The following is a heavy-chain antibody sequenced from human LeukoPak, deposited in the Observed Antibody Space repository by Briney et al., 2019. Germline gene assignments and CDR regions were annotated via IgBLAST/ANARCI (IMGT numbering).Heavy chain of an antibody. CDR1: GYSISSGYY. D-gene: IGHD3-22*01. J-gene: IGHJ4*02. CDR3: AREPQPFYYYDSSGYSGTFDY. V-gene: IGHV4-38-2*02. Sequence: SETLSLTCTVSGYSISSGYYWGWIRQPPGKGLEWIGSIYHSGSTYYNPSLKSRVTMSVDTSKNQFSLKLSSVTAADTAVYYCAREPQPFYYYDSSGYSGTFDYWGQGTLVTVSS. CDR2: IYHSGST.